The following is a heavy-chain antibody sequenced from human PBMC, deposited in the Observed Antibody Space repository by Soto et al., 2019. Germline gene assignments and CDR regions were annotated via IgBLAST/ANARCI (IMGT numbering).Heavy chain of an antibody. CDR1: GFTFSSYA. D-gene: IGHD2-21*02. V-gene: IGHV3-23*01. Sequence: GGSLRLSCAASGFTFSSYAMSWVRQAPGKGLEWVSAISGSGGSTYYADSVKGRFTISRDNSKNTLYLQMNSLRAEDTAVYYCAKEEGIVVVTAIPLDYWGQGTLVTVSS. J-gene: IGHJ4*02. CDR2: ISGSGGST. CDR3: AKEEGIVVVTAIPLDY.